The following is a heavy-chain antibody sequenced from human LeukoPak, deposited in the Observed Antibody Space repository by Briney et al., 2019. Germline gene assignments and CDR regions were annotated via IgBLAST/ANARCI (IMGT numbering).Heavy chain of an antibody. V-gene: IGHV3-23*01. CDR2: ISGSGDNT. J-gene: IGHJ4*02. Sequence: GGSLRLSCAAPGFTFSTSAMHWVRQAPGKGLEWVSTISGSGDNTYYPDSVKGRFTISRDNSKNTLYLQMNSLSAEDTSIYYCAILAGSAAATWGQGTLVTVSS. CDR3: AILAGSAAAT. CDR1: GFTFSTSA. D-gene: IGHD6-13*01.